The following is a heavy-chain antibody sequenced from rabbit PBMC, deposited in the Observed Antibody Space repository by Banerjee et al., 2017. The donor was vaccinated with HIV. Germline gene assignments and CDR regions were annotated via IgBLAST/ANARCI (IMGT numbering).Heavy chain of an antibody. J-gene: IGHJ4*01. CDR3: ARILAGSNDAYFNL. V-gene: IGHV1S40*01. CDR2: IYAGSSGST. Sequence: QSLEESGGDLVKPGASLTLTCTASGFSFSSSYYMCWVRQAPGKGLEWIACIYAGSSGSTYYASWAKGRFTISKTSSTTVTLQMTSLTAADTATYFCARILAGSNDAYFNLWGQGTLVTVS. D-gene: IGHD4-2*01. CDR1: GFSFSSSYY.